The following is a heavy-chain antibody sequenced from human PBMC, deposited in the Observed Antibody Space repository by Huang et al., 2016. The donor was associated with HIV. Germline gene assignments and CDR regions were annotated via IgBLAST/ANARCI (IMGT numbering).Heavy chain of an antibody. D-gene: IGHD1-7*01. J-gene: IGHJ4*02. Sequence: EVQLVESGGIWVQPGRSLRGSCAASGFTFHDHDIHWVRQDPGKGWAWVSGISWNSGSIGYADSVKGRFTISRDNAKNSLYLQMNSLRAEDTALYYCAKGGNWNWGAAPFDYWGQGTLVTVSS. V-gene: IGHV3-9*01. CDR2: ISWNSGSI. CDR3: AKGGNWNWGAAPFDY. CDR1: GFTFHDHD.